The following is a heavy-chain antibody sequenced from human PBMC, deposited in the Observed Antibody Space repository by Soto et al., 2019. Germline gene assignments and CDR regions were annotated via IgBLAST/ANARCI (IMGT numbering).Heavy chain of an antibody. CDR3: ARDLGSGYDPGDY. CDR1: GGTFNSYV. V-gene: IGHV1-69*13. CDR2: IISIFGTP. J-gene: IGHJ4*02. D-gene: IGHD5-12*01. Sequence: GASVKVSCKASGGTFNSYVFNWVRQAPGQGLEWMGGIISIFGTPNYGQKFQGRVTITADESTSTGFMELSSLTSEDTAIYYCARDLGSGYDPGDYWGQVTLVTVSS.